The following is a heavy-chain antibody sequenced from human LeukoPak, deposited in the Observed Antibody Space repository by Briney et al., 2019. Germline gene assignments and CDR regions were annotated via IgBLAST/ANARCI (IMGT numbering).Heavy chain of an antibody. D-gene: IGHD1-26*01. CDR2: IYYTGST. Sequence: PSETLSLTCTVPGGSISGYYWSWIRQPPGKGLDWLGYIYYTGSTNYNPSLKSRVTISVDTSKNHFSLRLSSVTAADTAVYYCASRVSYSGGFQYWGQGTLVTVSS. CDR3: ASRVSYSGGFQY. V-gene: IGHV4-59*01. J-gene: IGHJ4*02. CDR1: GGSISGYY.